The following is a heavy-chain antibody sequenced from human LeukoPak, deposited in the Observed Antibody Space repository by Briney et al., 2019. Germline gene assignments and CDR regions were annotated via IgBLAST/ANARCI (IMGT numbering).Heavy chain of an antibody. Sequence: ASVTVSCKASGYTFTTYDINWVRQATGQGLEWMGWMNPNSGNTGYAQKFQGRVTMTRDMSTSTVYMELSSLRSEDTAVYYCARDSCSGGSCYSGAYWGQGTLVTVSS. CDR3: ARDSCSGGSCYSGAY. CDR1: GYTFTTYD. CDR2: MNPNSGNT. J-gene: IGHJ4*02. D-gene: IGHD2-15*01. V-gene: IGHV1-8*02.